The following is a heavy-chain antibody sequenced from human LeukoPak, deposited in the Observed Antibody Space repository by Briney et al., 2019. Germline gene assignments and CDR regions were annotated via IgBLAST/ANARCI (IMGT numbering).Heavy chain of an antibody. CDR3: ASRGFSMTMIDGEGPFDY. J-gene: IGHJ4*02. V-gene: IGHV3-7*01. CDR1: GFTFSSYW. Sequence: PGGSLRLSCAASGFTFSSYWMSWVRQAPGKGLEWVANIKQDGSEKYYVDSVKGRFTISRDNAKNSLYLQMNSLRAEDTAVYYCASRGFSMTMIDGEGPFDYWGQGTLVTVSS. CDR2: IKQDGSEK. D-gene: IGHD3-22*01.